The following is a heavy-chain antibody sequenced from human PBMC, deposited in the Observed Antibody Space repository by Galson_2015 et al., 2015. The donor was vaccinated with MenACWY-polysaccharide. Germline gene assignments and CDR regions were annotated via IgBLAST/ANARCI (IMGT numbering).Heavy chain of an antibody. CDR1: GFTFSSYS. J-gene: IGHJ4*02. Sequence: SLRLSCAASGFTFSSYSMNWVRQAPGKGLEWISHINSGSSIVYGDSVKGRFTISRDNAKNSLYLQMDSLRAGDTAVYYCARDAQRGYSGYDYFFDYWGQGTLVTVSS. D-gene: IGHD5-12*01. CDR2: INSGSSIV. CDR3: ARDAQRGYSGYDYFFDY. V-gene: IGHV3-48*01.